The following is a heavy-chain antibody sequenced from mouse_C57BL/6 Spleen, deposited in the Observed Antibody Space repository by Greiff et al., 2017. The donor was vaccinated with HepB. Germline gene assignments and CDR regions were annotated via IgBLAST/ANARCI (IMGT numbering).Heavy chain of an antibody. CDR3: ARDDVHWFAY. V-gene: IGHV3-6*01. J-gene: IGHJ3*01. CDR1: GYSITSGYY. D-gene: IGHD2-3*01. Sequence: ESGPGLVKPSQSLSLTCSVTGYSITSGYYWNWIRQFPGNKLEWMGYISYDGSNNYNPSLKNRISITRDTSKNQFFLKLNSVTTEDTATYYCARDDVHWFAYWGQGTLVTVSA. CDR2: ISYDGSN.